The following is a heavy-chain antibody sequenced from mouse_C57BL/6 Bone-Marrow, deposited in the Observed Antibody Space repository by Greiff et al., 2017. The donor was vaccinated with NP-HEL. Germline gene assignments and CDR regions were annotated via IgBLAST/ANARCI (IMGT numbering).Heavy chain of an antibody. J-gene: IGHJ2*01. CDR1: GFTFNTYA. CDR3: ERERRKYYFEY. D-gene: IGHD2-12*01. V-gene: IGHV10-3*01. CDR2: IRSKSSNYAT. Sequence: EVQVVESGGGLVQPKGSLKLSCAASGFTFNTYAMHWVRQAPGKGLEWVARIRSKSSNYATYYADSVKDRFTISREDSQSMLYLQMNNQKTEDTAMYYGERERRKYYFEYWGQGTTLTVSS.